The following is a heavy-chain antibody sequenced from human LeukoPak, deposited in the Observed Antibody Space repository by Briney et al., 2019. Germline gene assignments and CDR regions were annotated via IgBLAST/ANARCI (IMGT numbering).Heavy chain of an antibody. CDR3: ARYQHYYDSRQFDY. D-gene: IGHD3-22*01. CDR2: ISNSGGST. J-gene: IGHJ4*02. CDR1: GFTFSSYA. V-gene: IGHV3-23*01. Sequence: PGGSLRLSCAASGFTFSSYAMSWVRQAPGKGLEWVSGISNSGGSTYYADSVKGRFTISRDNSKDTLYLQMNSLRAEDTAVYYCARYQHYYDSRQFDYWGQGTLVTVSS.